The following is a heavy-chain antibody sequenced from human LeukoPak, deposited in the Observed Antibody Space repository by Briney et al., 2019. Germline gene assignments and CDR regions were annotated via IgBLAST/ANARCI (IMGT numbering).Heavy chain of an antibody. CDR2: INHSGST. V-gene: IGHV4-34*01. CDR3: ARFDSSRHFDY. CDR1: GGSFSGYY. D-gene: IGHD3-22*01. J-gene: IGHJ4*02. Sequence: SETLSLTCAVCGGSFSGYYWSWIRQPPGKGLEWIGEINHSGSTNYNPSLKSRVTISVDTSKNQFSLKLSSVTAADTAVYYCARFDSSRHFDYWGQGTLVTVSS.